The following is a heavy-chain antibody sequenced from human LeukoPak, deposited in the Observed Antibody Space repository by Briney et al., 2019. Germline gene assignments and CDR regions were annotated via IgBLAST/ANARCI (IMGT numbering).Heavy chain of an antibody. J-gene: IGHJ4*02. D-gene: IGHD3-3*01. Sequence: ASVKVSCKASGYTFTGYYMHWVRQAPGQGLEWMGWINPNSGGTNYAQKFRGRVTMTRDTSISTAYMELSRLRSDDTAVYYCARGERITIFGVVIGGYFDYWGQGTLVTVSS. CDR1: GYTFTGYY. V-gene: IGHV1-2*02. CDR3: ARGERITIFGVVIGGYFDY. CDR2: INPNSGGT.